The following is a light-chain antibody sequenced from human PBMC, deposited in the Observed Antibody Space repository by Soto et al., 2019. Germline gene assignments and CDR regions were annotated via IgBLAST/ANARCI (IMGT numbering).Light chain of an antibody. Sequence: EIVLTQSPGTLSLSPGERATLSCRASQSINSNYLAWYQQKPGQAPRLLIYGASTRATGIPARFSGSGSETEFTLTIRSLQSEDFAVYFCQQYNNWPSFGQGTLLEIK. CDR3: QQYNNWPS. J-gene: IGKJ5*01. CDR1: QSINSN. CDR2: GAS. V-gene: IGKV3-15*01.